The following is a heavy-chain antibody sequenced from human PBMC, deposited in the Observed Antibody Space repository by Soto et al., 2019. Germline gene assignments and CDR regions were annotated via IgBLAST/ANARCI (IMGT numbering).Heavy chain of an antibody. Sequence: PGGSLRLSCAASGFTFSSYSMNWVRQAPGKGLEWVSYISSSSSTIYYADSVKGRFTISRDNAKNSLYLQMNSLRAEDTAVYYCAIETGYYDSSGYYWYFQHWGQGTLVTVSS. CDR1: GFTFSSYS. CDR3: AIETGYYDSSGYYWYFQH. J-gene: IGHJ1*01. D-gene: IGHD3-22*01. V-gene: IGHV3-48*01. CDR2: ISSSSSTI.